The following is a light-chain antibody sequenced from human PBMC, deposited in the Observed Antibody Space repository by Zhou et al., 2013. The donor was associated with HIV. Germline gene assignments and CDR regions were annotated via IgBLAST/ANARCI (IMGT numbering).Light chain of an antibody. V-gene: IGKV1-8*01. Sequence: AIRMTQSPSSFSASTGDRVTITCRASQGISSYLAWYQQKPGRAPKLLIYAASTLQSGVPSRFSGSGSGTDFTLTINCLQSEDFATYYCQQYYSYRLTFGGGTKV. J-gene: IGKJ4*01. CDR2: AAS. CDR1: QGISSY. CDR3: QQYYSYRLT.